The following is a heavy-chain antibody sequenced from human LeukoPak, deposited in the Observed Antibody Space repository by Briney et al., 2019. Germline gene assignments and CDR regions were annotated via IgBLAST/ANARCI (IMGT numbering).Heavy chain of an antibody. CDR1: GFTFSSYW. Sequence: GGSLRLSCAVSGFTFSSYWMNWVRQAPGKGLEWVSIIYSSGNTYYADSVKGRFTISRDNSKNTLYLQMNRLRAEDTAVYYCASPGYWGQGTQVTVSS. CDR3: ASPGY. J-gene: IGHJ4*02. CDR2: IYSSGNT. V-gene: IGHV3-53*01.